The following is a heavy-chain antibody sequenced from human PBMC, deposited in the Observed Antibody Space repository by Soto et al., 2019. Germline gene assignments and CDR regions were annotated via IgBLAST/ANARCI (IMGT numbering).Heavy chain of an antibody. Sequence: SETYSLTNAVDDGFRSDSCWPWIRKPKGKGLEWIGEINHVGGTNYNPSLKSRVTMSVDTSQNQFSLRLISVTAADTAMYFCVRIRYQLPSSVLWLDPWGQGTPVTVSS. CDR3: VRIRYQLPSSVLWLDP. D-gene: IGHD3-16*01. CDR1: DGFRSDSC. J-gene: IGHJ5*02. V-gene: IGHV4-34*01. CDR2: INHVGGT.